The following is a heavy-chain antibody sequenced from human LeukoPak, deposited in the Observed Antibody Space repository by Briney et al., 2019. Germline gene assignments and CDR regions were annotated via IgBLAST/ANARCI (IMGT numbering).Heavy chain of an antibody. D-gene: IGHD3-10*01. CDR1: GYTFTSYG. J-gene: IGHJ4*02. CDR2: MNPNSGNT. Sequence: GASVKVSCKASGYTFTSYGISWVRQATGQGLEWMGWMNPNSGNTGYAQKFQGRVTMTRNTSISTAYMELSSLRSEDTAVYYCARGLWFGELPRDYYFDYWGQGTLVTVSS. V-gene: IGHV1-8*02. CDR3: ARGLWFGELPRDYYFDY.